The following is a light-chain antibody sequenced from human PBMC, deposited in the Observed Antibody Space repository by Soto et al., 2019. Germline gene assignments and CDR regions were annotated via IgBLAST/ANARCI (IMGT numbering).Light chain of an antibody. V-gene: IGLV2-14*01. CDR1: SSDVGGYNY. Sequence: QSVLTQPASVSGSPGQSITISCTGTSSDVGGYNYVSWYQQHPGKAPKLLIYEVSNRPSGVSHRFSGSKSGNTASLTISGLQAEDEADYFCSSYGSTSTRYVFGTGTKLTVL. J-gene: IGLJ1*01. CDR3: SSYGSTSTRYV. CDR2: EVS.